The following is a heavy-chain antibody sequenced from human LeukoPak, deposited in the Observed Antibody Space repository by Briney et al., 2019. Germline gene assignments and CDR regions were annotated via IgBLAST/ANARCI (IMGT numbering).Heavy chain of an antibody. D-gene: IGHD5-24*01. CDR2: IYYSGST. CDR1: GGSISSYY. V-gene: IGHV4-59*08. J-gene: IGHJ6*03. Sequence: PSETLSLTCTVSGGSISSYYWSWIRQPPGKGLEWIGYIYYSGSTNYNPSLKSRVTISVDTSKNQFSLKLSSVTAADTAVYYCARAMATTYYYYYYMDVWGKGTTVTISS. CDR3: ARAMATTYYYYYYMDV.